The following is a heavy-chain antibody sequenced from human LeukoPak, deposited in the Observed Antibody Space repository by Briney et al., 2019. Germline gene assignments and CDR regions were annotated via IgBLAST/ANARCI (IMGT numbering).Heavy chain of an antibody. D-gene: IGHD6-13*01. Sequence: SETLSLTCTVSGGSISNYYWSWIRQPAGKGLEWIGRIYTGGSTNYNTSLKSRGTMSVDTSKNQFSLKVSSVPAADTAVYYCARGGGTSWLDYWGQGTLVIVSS. CDR2: IYTGGST. CDR3: ARGGGTSWLDY. CDR1: GGSISNYY. V-gene: IGHV4-4*07. J-gene: IGHJ4*02.